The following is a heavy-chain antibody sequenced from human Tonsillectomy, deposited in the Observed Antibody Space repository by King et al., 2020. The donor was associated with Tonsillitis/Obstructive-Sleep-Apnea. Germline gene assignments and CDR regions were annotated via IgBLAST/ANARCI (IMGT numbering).Heavy chain of an antibody. V-gene: IGHV4-34*01. Sequence: VQLQQWGAGLLKPSETLSLTCAVYGGSFSGYYWSWIRQPPGKGLEWMGEINHSGSTNYNPSLKSRVTISVDTSKNQFSLKLSSVTAADTAVYYCARGRGDYDFWSGYYKNLRYDYWGQGTLVTVSS. CDR2: INHSGST. D-gene: IGHD3-3*01. J-gene: IGHJ4*02. CDR3: ARGRGDYDFWSGYYKNLRYDY. CDR1: GGSFSGYY.